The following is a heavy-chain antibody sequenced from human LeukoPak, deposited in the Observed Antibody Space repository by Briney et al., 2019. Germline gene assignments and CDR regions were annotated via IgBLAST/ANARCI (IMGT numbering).Heavy chain of an antibody. Sequence: GGSLRLSCAASGSTFSSYWMHWVRQAPGKGLVWVSRINSDGSSTSYADSVKGRSTISRENAKNTVYLQMNSLRAEDTAVYFCARVRLDRSERNLDAFENWGQGTMVTVSS. CDR2: INSDGSST. J-gene: IGHJ3*02. CDR1: GSTFSSYW. CDR3: ARVRLDRSERNLDAFEN. D-gene: IGHD1-14*01. V-gene: IGHV3-74*01.